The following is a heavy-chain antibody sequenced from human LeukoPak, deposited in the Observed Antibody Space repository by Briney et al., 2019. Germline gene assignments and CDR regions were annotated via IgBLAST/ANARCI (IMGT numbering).Heavy chain of an antibody. J-gene: IGHJ4*02. CDR2: ISSSSTTI. Sequence: GGSLRLSCAASGFTFSISSMNWVRQAPGKGLEWVSFISSSSTTIYYVDSVKGRFTISRDNAKSSLYLQMNSLRDEDTAVYYCARGGGSALAYWGQGTLVTVSS. D-gene: IGHD2-15*01. CDR1: GFTFSISS. CDR3: ARGGGSALAY. V-gene: IGHV3-48*02.